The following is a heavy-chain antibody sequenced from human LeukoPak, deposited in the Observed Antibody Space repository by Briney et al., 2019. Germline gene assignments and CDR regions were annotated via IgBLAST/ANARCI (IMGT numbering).Heavy chain of an antibody. CDR2: ISYDGSNK. Sequence: PGGSLRLSCAASGFTFSSYGMHWVRQAPGKGLEWVAVISYDGSNKYYADSVKGRFTISRDNSKNTLYLQMNSLRAEDTAVYYCARDSVAYGSGSYPNYWGQGTLVTVSS. CDR3: ARDSVAYGSGSYPNY. D-gene: IGHD3-10*01. CDR1: GFTFSSYG. V-gene: IGHV3-30*03. J-gene: IGHJ4*02.